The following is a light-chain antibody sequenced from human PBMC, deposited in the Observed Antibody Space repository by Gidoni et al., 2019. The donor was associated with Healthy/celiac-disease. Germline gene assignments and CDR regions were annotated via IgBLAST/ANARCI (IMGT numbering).Light chain of an antibody. J-gene: IGLJ3*02. V-gene: IGLV4-69*01. CDR3: QTWGTGTWV. CDR2: LNSDGSH. Sequence: QLVLTQSPSASAPLGASVKLTCTLSSGHSSYAIAWHQQQPEKGPRYLMKLNSDGSHSKGDGIPDRFSGSISGAERYLTISSLQSEDEADYYCQTWGTGTWVFGGGTKLTVL. CDR1: SGHSSYA.